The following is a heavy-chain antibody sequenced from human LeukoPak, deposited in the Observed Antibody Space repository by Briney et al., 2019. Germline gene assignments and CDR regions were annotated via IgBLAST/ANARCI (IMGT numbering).Heavy chain of an antibody. D-gene: IGHD3-16*01. Sequence: SGPTLVNPTQTLTLTCTFSGFSLSTSGVGVGWIRQPPGKALEWLALIYWDDKRYSPSLKSRLTITKDTSKNQVVLTMTNMDPVDTATYYCAHSPPIRRGGLDYWGQGTLVTVSS. CDR2: IYWDDK. CDR1: GFSLSTSGVG. CDR3: AHSPPIRRGGLDY. J-gene: IGHJ4*02. V-gene: IGHV2-5*01.